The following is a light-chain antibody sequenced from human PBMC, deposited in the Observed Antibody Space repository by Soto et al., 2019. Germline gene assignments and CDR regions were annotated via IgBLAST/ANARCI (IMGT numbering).Light chain of an antibody. J-gene: IGKJ4*01. CDR1: QSIGSW. CDR2: KAS. Sequence: DIQMTQSPSTLSASVGDRVTITCRASQSIGSWLAWYQRKPGEAPKFLIYKASTLESGVPSRFSGSGSGTEFTLTISGLQPDDFATFFCQQYNSYPLTFGGGTKVEIK. CDR3: QQYNSYPLT. V-gene: IGKV1-5*03.